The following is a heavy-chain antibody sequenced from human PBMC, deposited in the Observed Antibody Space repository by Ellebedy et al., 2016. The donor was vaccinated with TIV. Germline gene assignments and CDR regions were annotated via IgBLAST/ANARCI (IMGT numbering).Heavy chain of an antibody. V-gene: IGHV3-7*03. CDR2: IKQDGSEK. CDR1: GFTFSNYW. CDR3: ARGGYGRPFDC. J-gene: IGHJ4*02. Sequence: GESLKISCAASGFTFSNYWMKWVRQAPGKGLEWVANIKQDGSEKYYVDSVKGRFTISRDNAKNSLFLQMNSLRVEDTAGYFCARGGYGRPFDCWGQGTLVTVSS. D-gene: IGHD5-12*01.